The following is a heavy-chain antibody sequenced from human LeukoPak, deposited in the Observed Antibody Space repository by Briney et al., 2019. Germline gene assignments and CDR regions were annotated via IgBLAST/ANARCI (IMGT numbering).Heavy chain of an antibody. CDR1: GGSISSYY. Sequence: SETLSLTCTVSGGSISSYYWAWLRQPPGQGLEWIGYIYYSGSTTYNPSLKSRVTISVDTSKNQSSRMLVSVTAADTAVYYCARTTVDCSSTRCYQYWFDPWGQGTLVTVSS. D-gene: IGHD2-2*01. V-gene: IGHV4-59*01. CDR3: ARTTVDCSSTRCYQYWFDP. J-gene: IGHJ5*02. CDR2: IYYSGST.